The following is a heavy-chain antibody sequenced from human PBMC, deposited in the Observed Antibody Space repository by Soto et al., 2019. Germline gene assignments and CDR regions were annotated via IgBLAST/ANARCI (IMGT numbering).Heavy chain of an antibody. CDR1: AFTFNNYA. CDR2: ISGSGFKK. CDR3: ARDLGGPDY. D-gene: IGHD3-16*01. Sequence: PGGSLRLSCAASAFTFNNYAMSWVRQAPGKGLEWISSISGSGFKKYYADSVKGRFTISRDNSKSTVYLELNNLSAEDTAVYYCARDLGGPDYWGRGTSVTVSS. V-gene: IGHV3-23*01. J-gene: IGHJ4*02.